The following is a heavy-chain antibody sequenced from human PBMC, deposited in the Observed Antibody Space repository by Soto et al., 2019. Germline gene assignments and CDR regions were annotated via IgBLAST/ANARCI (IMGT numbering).Heavy chain of an antibody. CDR1: GGSVSSGSYY. CDR2: IYYSGST. V-gene: IGHV4-61*01. D-gene: IGHD3-22*01. CDR3: ARSPPQLPHSSGYYYDRYYYGMDV. J-gene: IGHJ6*02. Sequence: QVQLQESGPGLVKPSETLSLTCTVSGGSVSSGSYYWSWIRQPPGKGLEWIGYIYYSGSTNYNPSLKSRVTISVDTSKNQFSLKLSSVTAADTAVYYCARSPPQLPHSSGYYYDRYYYGMDVWGQGTTVTVSS.